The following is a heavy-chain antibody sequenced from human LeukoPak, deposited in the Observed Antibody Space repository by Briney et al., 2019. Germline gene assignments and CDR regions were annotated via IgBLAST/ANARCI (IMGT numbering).Heavy chain of an antibody. CDR1: GGTFSSYA. V-gene: IGHV1-69*04. CDR2: IIPIFGIA. D-gene: IGHD6-19*01. J-gene: IGHJ5*02. Sequence: SVKVSCKASGGTFSSYAISWVRQAPGQGLEWMGRIIPIFGIANYAQKFRGRVTITADKSTSTAYMELSSLRSEDTAVYYCASRGIAVAGKRFDPWGQGTLVTVSS. CDR3: ASRGIAVAGKRFDP.